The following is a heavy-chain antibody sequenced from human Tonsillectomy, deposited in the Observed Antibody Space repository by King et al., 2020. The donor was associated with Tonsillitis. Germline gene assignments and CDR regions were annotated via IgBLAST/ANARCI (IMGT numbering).Heavy chain of an antibody. D-gene: IGHD7-27*01. V-gene: IGHV3-15*01. CDR2: IKRKTDGGTP. Sequence: VQLVESGGGLVKPGGSLRLSCAASGFTFSDAWMSCVRQAPGKGLEWVGRIKRKTDGGTPDYAAPVKGRFSISRDDSTNTLYLQMNSLKTEDTAVYYCTRPLGYWGQGTLVIVSS. CDR1: GFTFSDAW. J-gene: IGHJ4*02. CDR3: TRPLGY.